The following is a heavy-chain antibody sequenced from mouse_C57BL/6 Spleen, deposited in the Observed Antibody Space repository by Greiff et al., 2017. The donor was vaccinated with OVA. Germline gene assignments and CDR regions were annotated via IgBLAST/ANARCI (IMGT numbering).Heavy chain of an antibody. V-gene: IGHV7-3*01. CDR2: IRNTANGYTT. J-gene: IGHJ1*03. CDR1: GFTFTDYY. Sequence: EVKLVESGGGLVQPGGSLSLSCAASGFTFTDYYMSWVRQPPGKALEWLGFIRNTANGYTTEYSASVKGRFTISRDNSQSILYLQMNALRAEDSATYYCARAPFYYGYDYGYFDGWGTGTTVTVSS. D-gene: IGHD2-2*01. CDR3: ARAPFYYGYDYGYFDG.